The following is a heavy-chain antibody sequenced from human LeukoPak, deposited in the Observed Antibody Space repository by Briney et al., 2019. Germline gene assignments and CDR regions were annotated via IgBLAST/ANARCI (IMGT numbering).Heavy chain of an antibody. J-gene: IGHJ5*02. CDR3: ARDPRIVGSTPDWFDP. D-gene: IGHD1-26*01. Sequence: ASVKVSCKTSGYTFTSFGISWVRQAPGQGLEWMGWINAYNGNTSYAQKIQGRVTMTTDTSTSTAYMELNSLRSDDTAVYYCARDPRIVGSTPDWFDPWGQGTLVTVSS. V-gene: IGHV1-18*01. CDR2: INAYNGNT. CDR1: GYTFTSFG.